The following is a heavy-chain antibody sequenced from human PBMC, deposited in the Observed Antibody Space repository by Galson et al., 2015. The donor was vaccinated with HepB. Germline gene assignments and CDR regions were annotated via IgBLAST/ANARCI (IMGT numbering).Heavy chain of an antibody. J-gene: IGHJ4*02. CDR2: ISYDGSNK. CDR1: GFTFSSYG. CDR3: AKALPYYDSSGYSGVFDY. Sequence: SLRLSCAASGFTFSSYGMHWVRQAPGKGLEWVAVISYDGSNKCYADSVKGRFTISRDNSKNTLYLQMNSLRAEDTAVYYCAKALPYYDSSGYSGVFDYWGQGTLVTVSS. D-gene: IGHD3-22*01. V-gene: IGHV3-30*18.